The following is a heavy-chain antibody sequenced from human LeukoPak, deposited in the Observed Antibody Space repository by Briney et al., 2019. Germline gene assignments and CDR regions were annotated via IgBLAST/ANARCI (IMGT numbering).Heavy chain of an antibody. V-gene: IGHV4-39*07. CDR3: ARDDLTGLFDY. CDR1: GGSTSSSNFF. J-gene: IGHJ4*02. CDR2: IYYSGTT. Sequence: SETLSLTCTVSGGSTSSSNFFWDWIRQPPGKGLEWIGSIYYSGTTYYNPSLKSRVTMSVDTSKNQFSLKLSSVTAADTAVYYCARDDLTGLFDYWGQGTLVTVSS. D-gene: IGHD3-9*01.